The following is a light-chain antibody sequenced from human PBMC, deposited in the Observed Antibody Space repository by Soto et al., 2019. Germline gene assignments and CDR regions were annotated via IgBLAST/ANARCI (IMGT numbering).Light chain of an antibody. J-gene: IGKJ2*01. V-gene: IGKV3-15*01. CDR3: QQYDKWPYT. CDR2: GAF. CDR1: QSVASN. Sequence: EIVLTQSPATLSVSPGERATLSCRTSQSVASNFAWYQQKPGQAPRLLVYGAFIRAPGFPVRFRGSGSGSEFTLTISSLQSEDGATSYCQQYDKWPYTFGQGTNLEIK.